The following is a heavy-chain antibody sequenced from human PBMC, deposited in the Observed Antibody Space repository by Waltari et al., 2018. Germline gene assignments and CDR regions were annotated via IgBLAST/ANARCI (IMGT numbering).Heavy chain of an antibody. CDR1: GYTLTELS. D-gene: IGHD3-10*01. Sequence: QVQLVQSGAEVKKPGASVKVSCKVSGYTLTELSMHWVRQAPGKGLEWMGGVEAEDGETKYAQKFQGRVTMTEDTSTDTAYMELSSLRSEDTAVYYCATDSVGSGTSYYYYYGMDVWGQGTTVTVSS. CDR2: VEAEDGET. V-gene: IGHV1-24*01. CDR3: ATDSVGSGTSYYYYYGMDV. J-gene: IGHJ6*02.